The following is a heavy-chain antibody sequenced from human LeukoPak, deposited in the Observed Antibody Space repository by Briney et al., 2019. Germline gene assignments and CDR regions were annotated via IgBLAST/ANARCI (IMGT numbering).Heavy chain of an antibody. J-gene: IGHJ3*02. D-gene: IGHD3-3*01. CDR1: GFSLSSYA. Sequence: GGSLRLSCAASGFSLSSYAMHWVRQAPGKGREWGALIPYDGNNKYYADSVKGRFTISRDNSKNTLYLQMNSLRAEDTAVYYCAKDVQTIFGVFGAFDIWGQGTMVTVSS. CDR3: AKDVQTIFGVFGAFDI. V-gene: IGHV3-30-3*01. CDR2: IPYDGNNK.